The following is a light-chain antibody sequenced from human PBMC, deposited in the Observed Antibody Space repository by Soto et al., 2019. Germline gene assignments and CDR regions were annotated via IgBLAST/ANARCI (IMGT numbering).Light chain of an antibody. V-gene: IGLV2-14*01. Sequence: QSALTQPASVSGSPGQSITISCTGTSSDVGGYNYVSWYQQHPGKAPKLMIYDVSNRPSGVSNLFSGSKAGNTASLTISGLQAEDEADYYCSSYTSSSTLDLVFGGGTKLTVL. CDR1: SSDVGGYNY. CDR3: SSYTSSSTLDLV. J-gene: IGLJ2*01. CDR2: DVS.